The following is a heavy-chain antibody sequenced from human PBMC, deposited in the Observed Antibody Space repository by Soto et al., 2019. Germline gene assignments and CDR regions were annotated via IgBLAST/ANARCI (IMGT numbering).Heavy chain of an antibody. CDR3: ASQEMATKNVDAFDI. Sequence: GESQKISSQGSGYRFTSYWISWVRQMPGEGLEWMGIIYPGDSDTRYSPSFQGQVTISADKSISTAYLQWSSLKASDTAMYYCASQEMATKNVDAFDIWGQGTMVT. CDR2: IYPGDSDT. D-gene: IGHD5-12*01. J-gene: IGHJ3*02. V-gene: IGHV5-51*01. CDR1: GYRFTSYW.